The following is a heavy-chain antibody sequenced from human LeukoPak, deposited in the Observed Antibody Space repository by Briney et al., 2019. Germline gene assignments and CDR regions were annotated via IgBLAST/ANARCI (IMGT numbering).Heavy chain of an antibody. V-gene: IGHV3-48*01. J-gene: IGHJ4*02. D-gene: IGHD6-19*01. CDR2: ISRSSSDI. CDR1: GFTFSSHR. CDR3: ARMGHYSSGLLKYYFDY. Sequence: GGSLRLSCAASGFTFSSHRMNWVRQAPGKGLEWVSDISRSSSDIHYADSVTGRFTISRDNAKNSVYLQMNSLRVEDTAVYYCARMGHYSSGLLKYYFDYWGQGTLVTVSS.